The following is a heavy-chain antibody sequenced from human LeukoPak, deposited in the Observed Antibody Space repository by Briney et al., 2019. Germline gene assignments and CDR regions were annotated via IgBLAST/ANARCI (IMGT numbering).Heavy chain of an antibody. D-gene: IGHD4-23*01. V-gene: IGHV1-58*02. J-gene: IGHJ3*01. Sequence: PSVKVSCKTSGFTFSSSAIQWVRQARGQGLEWIGWIGVGGGNTNYAQNFQDRVTITRDMSSSTAYMELTSLRSEDTAVYYCAAVIYGGNSDCCTFDFWGPGTPVTVSS. CDR3: AAVIYGGNSDCCTFDF. CDR2: IGVGGGNT. CDR1: GFTFSSSA.